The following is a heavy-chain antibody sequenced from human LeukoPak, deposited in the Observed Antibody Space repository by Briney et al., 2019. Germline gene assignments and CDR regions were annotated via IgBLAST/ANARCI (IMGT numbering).Heavy chain of an antibody. CDR3: AIIPRAAAGPSARSPFHC. CDR1: GFTFSSYW. CDR2: IKQDGSDK. V-gene: IGHV3-7*01. D-gene: IGHD6-13*01. J-gene: IGHJ4*02. Sequence: GGSLRLSCGVSGFTFSSYWMNWVRQAPGKGLEWVANIKQDGSDKYYVDSVKGRFTISRDNAKNPLYLQMNSLRAEDTAVYYCAIIPRAAAGPSARSPFHCWGQGTLVTVSS.